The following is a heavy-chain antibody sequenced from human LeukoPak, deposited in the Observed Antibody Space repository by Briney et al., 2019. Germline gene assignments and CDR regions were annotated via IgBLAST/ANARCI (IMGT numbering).Heavy chain of an antibody. D-gene: IGHD6-19*01. CDR3: ARSQEGAVAGTTFDY. CDR1: GGSISSRDYY. J-gene: IGHJ4*02. CDR2: IYYSGST. V-gene: IGHV4-30-4*01. Sequence: SQTLSLTCTVSGGSISSRDYYWSWIRQPPGKGLEWIVYIYYSGSTYYNPSLKSRVTISVDTSKNQFSLKLSSVTAADTAVYYCARSQEGAVAGTTFDYWGQGTLVTVSS.